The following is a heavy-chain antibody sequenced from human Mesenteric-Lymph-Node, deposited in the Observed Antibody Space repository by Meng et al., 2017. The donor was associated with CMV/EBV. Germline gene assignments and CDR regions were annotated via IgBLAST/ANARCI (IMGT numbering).Heavy chain of an antibody. CDR2: IYYSGST. CDR3: ARPHYYGSGSSPWFDP. Sequence: QLQLQESVPGLVKPSETLSLTCTASGGSISSSSYYWGWIRQPPGKGLEWIGSIYYSGSTYYNPSLKSRVTISVDTSKNQFSLKLSSVTAADTAVYYCARPHYYGSGSSPWFDPWGQGTLVTVSS. D-gene: IGHD3-10*01. CDR1: GGSISSSSYY. J-gene: IGHJ5*02. V-gene: IGHV4-39*01.